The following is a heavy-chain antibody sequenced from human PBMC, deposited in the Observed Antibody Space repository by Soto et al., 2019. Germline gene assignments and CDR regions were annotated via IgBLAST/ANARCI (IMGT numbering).Heavy chain of an antibody. CDR2: ISSSSSTI. D-gene: IGHD2-2*01. CDR3: ARGEDIVVVAGSEGIDP. CDR1: GFTFSSYS. Sequence: GGSLRLSCAASGFTFSSYSMNWVRQALGKGLEWVSYISSSSSTIYYADSVKGRFTISRDNAKNSLYLQMNSLRAEDTAVYYCARGEDIVVVAGSEGIDPWGQGTLVTVSS. V-gene: IGHV3-48*01. J-gene: IGHJ5*02.